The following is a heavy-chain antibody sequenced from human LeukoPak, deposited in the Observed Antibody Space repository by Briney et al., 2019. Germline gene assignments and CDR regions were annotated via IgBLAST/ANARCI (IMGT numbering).Heavy chain of an antibody. Sequence: GASVKVSCKASGYTFTSYGISWVRQAPGQGLERMGWISAYNGNTNYAQKVQGRVTMTTDTSTSTAYMELRSLISDDTAVYYCARVERGYCSSTRCYGAGYNYYDGMDVWGQGTTVTVSS. CDR2: ISAYNGNT. D-gene: IGHD2-2*01. J-gene: IGHJ6*02. V-gene: IGHV1-18*01. CDR1: GYTFTSYG. CDR3: ARVERGYCSSTRCYGAGYNYYDGMDV.